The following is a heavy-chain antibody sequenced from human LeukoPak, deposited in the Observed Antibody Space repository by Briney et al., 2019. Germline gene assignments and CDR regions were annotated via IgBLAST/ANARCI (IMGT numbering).Heavy chain of an antibody. J-gene: IGHJ5*02. CDR3: TRAGYCSNGVCYNWFDA. CDR2: IRSKAYGGTT. Sequence: GRSLRLSCTASGFIFGDYAMSWVRQAPGKGLEWVGFIRSKAYGGTTEYAASVKGRFTISRDDSKSIAYLQMNSLKTEDTAVYYCTRAGYCSNGVCYNWFDAWGQGTLVTVSS. V-gene: IGHV3-49*04. CDR1: GFIFGDYA. D-gene: IGHD2-8*01.